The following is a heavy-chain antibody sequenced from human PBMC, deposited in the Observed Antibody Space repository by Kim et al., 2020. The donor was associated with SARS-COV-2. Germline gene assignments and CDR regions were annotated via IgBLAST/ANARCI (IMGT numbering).Heavy chain of an antibody. V-gene: IGHV4-59*02. D-gene: IGHD6-13*01. J-gene: IGHJ4*02. Sequence: SETLSLTCHVSDDSVTAYYWNWIRQPPGKGLEWIGYIYHSGSTTYNPSLRGRVTMSIDTSKNQFSLRLTSMTAADTAVYYCARDRSAGAFDSWGQGLLVTVSS. CDR2: IYHSGST. CDR1: DDSVTAYY. CDR3: ARDRSAGAFDS.